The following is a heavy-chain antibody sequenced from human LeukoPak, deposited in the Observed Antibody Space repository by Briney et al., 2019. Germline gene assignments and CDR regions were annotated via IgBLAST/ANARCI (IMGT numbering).Heavy chain of an antibody. J-gene: IGHJ4*02. D-gene: IGHD3-9*01. CDR3: ARGMDYDILTGYYETRYELFDY. V-gene: IGHV1-18*01. CDR2: ISAYNGNT. Sequence: ASVKVSCKASGYTFTSYGISWARQAPGQGLEWMGWISAYNGNTNYAQKLQGRVTMTTDTSTSTAYMELRSLRSDDTAVYYCARGMDYDILTGYYETRYELFDYWGQGTLVTVSS. CDR1: GYTFTSYG.